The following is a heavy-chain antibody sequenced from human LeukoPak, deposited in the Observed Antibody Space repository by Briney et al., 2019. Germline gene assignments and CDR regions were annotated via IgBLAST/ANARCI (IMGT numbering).Heavy chain of an antibody. CDR3: ARDTAVSDFDY. Sequence: PGGSLRLSRAASGFTFSSYSMNWVRQAPGKGLEWVSSISSSGNYIYYADSMKGRFTISRDNAKNSLYLQMNSLRAEDTAVYYCARDTAVSDFDYWGRGTLVTVSS. J-gene: IGHJ4*02. V-gene: IGHV3-21*01. CDR1: GFTFSSYS. CDR2: ISSSGNYI. D-gene: IGHD4-23*01.